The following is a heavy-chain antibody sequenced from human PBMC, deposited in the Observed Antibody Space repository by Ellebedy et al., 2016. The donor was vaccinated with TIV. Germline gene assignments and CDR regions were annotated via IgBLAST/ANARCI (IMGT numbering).Heavy chain of an antibody. D-gene: IGHD6-13*01. CDR2: IYPGDSDT. J-gene: IGHJ5*02. V-gene: IGHV5-51*01. CDR3: ARLGPAAGTVVVGWFDP. Sequence: PGGSLRLSCKGSGYSFTSYWIGWVRQMPGKGLGWMGIIYPGDSDTRYSPSFQGQVTISADKSISTAYLQWSSLKASDTAMYYCARLGPAAGTVVVGWFDPWGQGTLVTVSS. CDR1: GYSFTSYW.